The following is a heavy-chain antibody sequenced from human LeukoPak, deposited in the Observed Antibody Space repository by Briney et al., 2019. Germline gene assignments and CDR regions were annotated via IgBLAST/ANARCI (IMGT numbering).Heavy chain of an antibody. CDR3: ARDLGAGYYYGSGSRWFDP. V-gene: IGHV4-59*01. CDR2: IYYSGST. D-gene: IGHD3-10*01. J-gene: IGHJ5*02. Sequence: PSETLSLTCTVSSGSISSYYWSWIRQPPGKGLEWIGYIYYSGSTNYNPALKSRRTISVDTSKNQFSLKLSSVTAADTAVYYCARDLGAGYYYGSGSRWFDPWGQGTLVTVSS. CDR1: SGSISSYY.